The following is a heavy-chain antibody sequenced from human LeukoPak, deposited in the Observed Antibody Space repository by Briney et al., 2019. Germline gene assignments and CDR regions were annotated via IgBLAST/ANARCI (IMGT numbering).Heavy chain of an antibody. D-gene: IGHD3-3*01. V-gene: IGHV3-23*01. CDR2: ITDSSTST. CDR3: AKDYYDFWSGYLNYFDY. Sequence: GGSLRLSCAASGFTFNNYVMNWVRQAPGKGLEWVSAITDSSTSTYYADSVKGRFTISRHNSKNTLYLQMNSLRAEDTAVYYCAKDYYDFWSGYLNYFDYWGQGTLVTVSS. J-gene: IGHJ4*02. CDR1: GFTFNNYV.